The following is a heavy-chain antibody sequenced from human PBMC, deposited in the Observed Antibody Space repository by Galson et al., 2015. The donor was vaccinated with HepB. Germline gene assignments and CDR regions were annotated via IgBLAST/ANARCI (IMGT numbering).Heavy chain of an antibody. CDR2: FDPEDGET. CDR1: GYTLTDLS. CDR3: ARSGPYYYGMDV. D-gene: IGHD3-3*01. V-gene: IGHV1-24*01. J-gene: IGHJ6*02. Sequence: SVKVSCKVSGYTLTDLSMHWVRQAPGKGLEWMGGFDPEDGETIYAQKFQGRVTMTEDTSTDTAYMELSSLRSEDTAVYYCARSGPYYYGMDVWGQGTTVTVSS.